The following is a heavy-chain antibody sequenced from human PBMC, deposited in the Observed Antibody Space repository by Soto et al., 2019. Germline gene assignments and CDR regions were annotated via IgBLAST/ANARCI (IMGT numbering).Heavy chain of an antibody. CDR2: IYSGGST. V-gene: IGHV3-53*01. CDR3: ARERETYCGGDCYSGDWYFDL. J-gene: IGHJ2*01. Sequence: EVQLVESGGGLIQPGGSLRLSCAASGFTVSSNYMSWVRQAPGKGLEWVSVIYSGGSTYYTDSVKGRFTISRDNSKNTLYLQMNSLRAEDTAVYYCARERETYCGGDCYSGDWYFDLWGRGTLVTVSS. CDR1: GFTVSSNY. D-gene: IGHD2-21*02.